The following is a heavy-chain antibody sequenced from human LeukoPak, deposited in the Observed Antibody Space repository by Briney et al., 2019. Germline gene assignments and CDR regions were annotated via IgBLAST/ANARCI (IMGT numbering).Heavy chain of an antibody. J-gene: IGHJ6*02. D-gene: IGHD3-10*01. CDR2: IYSGGST. V-gene: IGHV3-53*01. CDR3: ARARFGDSYYYYGMDV. Sequence: GVLRLSCAASGFTVSSNYMSWVRQAPGKGLEWVSVIYSGGSTYYADSVKGRFTISRDNSKNTLYLQMNSLRAEDTAVYYCARARFGDSYYYYGMDVWGQGTTVTVSS. CDR1: GFTVSSNY.